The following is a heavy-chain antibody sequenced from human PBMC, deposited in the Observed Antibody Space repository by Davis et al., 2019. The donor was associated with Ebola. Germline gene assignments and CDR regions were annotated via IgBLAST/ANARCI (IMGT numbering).Heavy chain of an antibody. CDR3: STDWGSGADY. D-gene: IGHD7-27*01. V-gene: IGHV3-21*01. CDR2: ISSSGSYI. J-gene: IGHJ4*02. CDR1: GFNFSSYS. Sequence: ESLKISCAASGFNFSSYSMNWVRQAPGKGLEWVSFISSSGSYIHYADSVKGRFTISRDNARDSLYLQINSLRAEDTAMYYCSTDWGSGADYWGQGTLVTVSS.